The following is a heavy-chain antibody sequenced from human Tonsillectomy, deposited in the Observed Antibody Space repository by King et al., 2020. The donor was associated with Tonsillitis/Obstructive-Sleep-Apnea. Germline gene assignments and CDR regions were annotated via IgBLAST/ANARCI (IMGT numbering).Heavy chain of an antibody. Sequence: QVQLVESGGGVVQPGRSLRLSCAASGFTFSSYGMHWVRQAPGKGLEWVAVIWYDGSNKYYADSVKGRFTISRDNSKNTLYLQMNNLRAEDTAVYYCARDGAAAEGPFDYWGQGTLVTVSS. D-gene: IGHD2-15*01. CDR1: GFTFSSYG. CDR2: IWYDGSNK. J-gene: IGHJ4*02. V-gene: IGHV3-33*01. CDR3: ARDGAAAEGPFDY.